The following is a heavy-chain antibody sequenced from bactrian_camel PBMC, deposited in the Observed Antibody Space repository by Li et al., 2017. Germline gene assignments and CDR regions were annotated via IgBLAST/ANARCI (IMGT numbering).Heavy chain of an antibody. CDR1: GHSRGSNC. CDR2: IDAGGTT. Sequence: QVQLVESGGASVESGGSLRLSCVVSGHSRGSNCVGWYRLPPGKGREGIATIDAGGTTTYTESVKGRFTISKDKSKNTLHLSMNSLKAEDTGIYYCAANRRSGYDKLDVRAYASWGQGTQVTVS. D-gene: IGHD3*01. V-gene: IGHV3S53*01. CDR3: AANRRSGYDKLDVRAYAS. J-gene: IGHJ6*01.